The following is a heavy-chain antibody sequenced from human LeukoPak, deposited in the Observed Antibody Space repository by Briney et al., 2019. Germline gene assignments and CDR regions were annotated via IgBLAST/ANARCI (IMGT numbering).Heavy chain of an antibody. CDR3: ARDLLGWELHYFDY. CDR2: ISGSSSYI. Sequence: PGGSLRLSCAASGFTFSTYTMNWVRQAPGKGLEWVSSISGSSSYIYYADSVKGRFSISRDNAKNSLYLQMNSLRAEDTAVYYCARDLLGWELHYFDYWGQGTLVTVSS. V-gene: IGHV3-21*01. D-gene: IGHD1-26*01. J-gene: IGHJ4*02. CDR1: GFTFSTYT.